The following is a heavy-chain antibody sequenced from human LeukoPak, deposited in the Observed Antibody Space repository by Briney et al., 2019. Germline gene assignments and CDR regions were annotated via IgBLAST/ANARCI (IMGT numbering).Heavy chain of an antibody. CDR2: ISYDGSNK. D-gene: IGHD5-12*01. Sequence: SGGSLRLSCAASGFTFSSYAMHWVRQAPGKGLEWVAVISYDGSNKYYADSVKGRFTISRDNAKNSLYLQMNSLRAEDTAVCYCARDSALSPFIVANGFDYWGQGTLVTVSS. CDR3: ARDSALSPFIVANGFDY. CDR1: GFTFSSYA. V-gene: IGHV3-30*04. J-gene: IGHJ4*02.